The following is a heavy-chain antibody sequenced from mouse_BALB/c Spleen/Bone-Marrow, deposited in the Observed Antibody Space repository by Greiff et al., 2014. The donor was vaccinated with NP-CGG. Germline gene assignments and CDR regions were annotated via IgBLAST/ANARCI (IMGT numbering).Heavy chain of an antibody. CDR1: GYTFTNYW. D-gene: IGHD2-4*01. CDR3: ARDDYDDY. V-gene: IGHV1-7*01. Sequence: QVQLQQSGAELAKPGASVKMSCKASGYTFTNYWMHWVKQRPGQGLEWIGYINLSTGCTEYNQKFKDKATLTADKSSSTAYMQLSSLTSEDSAVYYCARDDYDDYWGQGTTLTVSS. J-gene: IGHJ2*01. CDR2: INLSTGCT.